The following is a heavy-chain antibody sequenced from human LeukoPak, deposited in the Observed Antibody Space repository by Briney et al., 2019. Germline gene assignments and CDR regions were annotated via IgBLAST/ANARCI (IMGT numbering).Heavy chain of an antibody. J-gene: IGHJ3*02. D-gene: IGHD4-23*01. CDR1: GGTFSSYA. CDR2: IIPILGIA. CDR3: ASTTVGPEDAFDI. V-gene: IGHV1-69*04. Sequence: GASVKVSCKASGGTFSSYAISWVRQAPGQGLEWMGRIIPILGIANYAQKFQGRVTITADKSTSTAYMELSSLRSEDTAVYYCASTTVGPEDAFDIWGQGTMVTVSS.